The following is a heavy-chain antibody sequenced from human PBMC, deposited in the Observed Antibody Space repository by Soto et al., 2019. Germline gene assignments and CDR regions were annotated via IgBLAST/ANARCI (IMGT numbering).Heavy chain of an antibody. CDR1: GDSISSGDYY. J-gene: IGHJ4*02. D-gene: IGHD3-9*01. CDR2: IYYSGST. Sequence: SETLSLTCTVSGDSISSGDYYWSWIRQPPGKGLEWIGYIYYSGSTYYNPSLKSRVTISVDTSKNQFSLKLSSVTAADTAVYYCARGPVVIDILTGSIDYWGQGTLVTVSS. CDR3: ARGPVVIDILTGSIDY. V-gene: IGHV4-30-4*01.